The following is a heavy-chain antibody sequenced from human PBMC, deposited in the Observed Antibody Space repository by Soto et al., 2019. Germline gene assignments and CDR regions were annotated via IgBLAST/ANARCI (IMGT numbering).Heavy chain of an antibody. CDR2: IYHSGST. Sequence: SETLSLTCVVSGYSISSGYYCCWILQPPGKGLEWIGNIYHSGSTYYNPSLKSRVTISVDTSKNQFSLKLLSVTAADTALYYCARAKADTTLVVNPTYYFDYWGQGTLVTVSS. J-gene: IGHJ4*02. D-gene: IGHD5-18*01. V-gene: IGHV4-38-2*01. CDR1: GYSISSGYY. CDR3: ARAKADTTLVVNPTYYFDY.